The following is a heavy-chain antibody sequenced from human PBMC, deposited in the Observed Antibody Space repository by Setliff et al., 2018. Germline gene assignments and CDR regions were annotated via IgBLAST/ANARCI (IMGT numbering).Heavy chain of an antibody. V-gene: IGHV4-34*01. Sequence: SETLSLTCAVYGGSFNSYYWSWIRQPPGKGLEWIGEINQSGSTNYNPSLKSRVTTSVDTSKNQFSLKLSSVTAADTAVYYCARGLSYYDSSGYLLAPYAFDIWGQGTMVTVSS. CDR2: INQSGST. J-gene: IGHJ3*02. D-gene: IGHD3-22*01. CDR3: ARGLSYYDSSGYLLAPYAFDI. CDR1: GGSFNSYY.